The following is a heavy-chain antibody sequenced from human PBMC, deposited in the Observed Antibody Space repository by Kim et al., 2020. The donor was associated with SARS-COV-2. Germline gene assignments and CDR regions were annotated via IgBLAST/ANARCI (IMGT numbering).Heavy chain of an antibody. CDR2: ISASDRST. V-gene: IGHV3-23*01. CDR3: AKKGDQWLNGYKPIDY. CDR1: GFTFSNYA. J-gene: IGHJ4*02. D-gene: IGHD6-19*01. Sequence: GGSLRLSCAASGFTFSNYAMSWVRQAPGKGLEWVSSISASDRSTNYADSVKGRFTISRDISKNTLYLQMNSLRDEDTAVYYCAKKGDQWLNGYKPIDYWGQGTLVTVSS.